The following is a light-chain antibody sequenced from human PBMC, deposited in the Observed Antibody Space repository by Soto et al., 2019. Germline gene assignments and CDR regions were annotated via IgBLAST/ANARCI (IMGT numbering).Light chain of an antibody. CDR1: HSISSS. J-gene: IGKJ1*01. CDR3: HQYDSYWT. V-gene: IGKV1-5*03. Sequence: DLQMTQSPSTLSASVGDRVTITCRASHSISSSLAWYQQKPGKAPKVLIYEASNLQRGVPTRFSGGGFGTDFTLTISNVQPDDFATYYCHQYDSYWTFGQGTKVEIK. CDR2: EAS.